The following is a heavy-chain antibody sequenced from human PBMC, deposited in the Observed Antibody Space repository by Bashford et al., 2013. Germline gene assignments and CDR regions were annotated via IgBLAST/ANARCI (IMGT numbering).Heavy chain of an antibody. CDR3: TRQWSSGYYSDF. Sequence: SETLSLTCAVSAYSINSDYYWAWIRQPPGRGLEWIGTIYHSGSTYYNPSLKSRVTVSVDTSKRQFSLRLRSVTAADSAIYYCTRQWSSGYYSDFWGQGTQVTVSS. D-gene: IGHD3-22*01. V-gene: IGHV4-38-2*01. J-gene: IGHJ4*02. CDR2: IYHSGST. CDR1: AYSINSDYY.